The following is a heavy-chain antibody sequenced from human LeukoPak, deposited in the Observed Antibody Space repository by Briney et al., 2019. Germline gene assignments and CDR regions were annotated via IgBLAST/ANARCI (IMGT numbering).Heavy chain of an antibody. D-gene: IGHD3-10*01. CDR3: ARVGYYYGSGSYLDYYCYYMDV. V-gene: IGHV1-69*01. CDR1: GGTFSSYA. Sequence: SVKVSCKASGGTFSSYAISWVRQAPGQGLEWMGGIIPIFGTANYAQKFQGRDTITADESTSTAYMELSSLRSEDTAVYYCARVGYYYGSGSYLDYYCYYMDVWGKGTTVTVSS. J-gene: IGHJ6*03. CDR2: IIPIFGTA.